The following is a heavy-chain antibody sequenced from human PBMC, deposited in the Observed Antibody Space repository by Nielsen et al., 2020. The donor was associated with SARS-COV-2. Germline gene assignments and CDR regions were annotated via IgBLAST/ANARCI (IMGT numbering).Heavy chain of an antibody. J-gene: IGHJ6*02. D-gene: IGHD6-6*01. V-gene: IGHV3-11*05. Sequence: GGSLRLSCAASGFTFSDYYMSWIRQAPGKGLEWVSYISSSSSYTNYADSVKGRFTISRDNAKNSLYLQMNSLRAEDTAVYYCARDKSSSSSRTNYYYYGMDVWGQGTTVTVS. CDR2: ISSSSSYT. CDR1: GFTFSDYY. CDR3: ARDKSSSSSRTNYYYYGMDV.